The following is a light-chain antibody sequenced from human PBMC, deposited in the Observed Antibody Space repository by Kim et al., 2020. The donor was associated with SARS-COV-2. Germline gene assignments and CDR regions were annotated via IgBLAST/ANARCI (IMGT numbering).Light chain of an antibody. Sequence: SVGDRVTITCRASQGISSYLAGYQQKPGKAPKVLIYAASTLQSGVPSRFSGSGSGTEFTLTISSLQPEDFATYYCQQLSSYPRLTFGGGTKVDIK. CDR2: AAS. J-gene: IGKJ4*01. CDR1: QGISSY. V-gene: IGKV1-9*01. CDR3: QQLSSYPRLT.